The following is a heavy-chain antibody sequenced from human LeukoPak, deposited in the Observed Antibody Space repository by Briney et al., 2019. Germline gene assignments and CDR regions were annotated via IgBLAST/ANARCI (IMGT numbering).Heavy chain of an antibody. J-gene: IGHJ5*02. D-gene: IGHD6-13*01. CDR2: ISSSSSTI. V-gene: IGHV3-48*01. Sequence: GGSLRLSCAASGFTFSSCSMNWVRQAPGKGLEWVSYISSSSSTIYYADSVKGRFTISRDNAKNSLYLQMNSLRAEDTAVYYCARDGDSSSWPHRNWFDPWGQGTLVTVSS. CDR3: ARDGDSSSWPHRNWFDP. CDR1: GFTFSSCS.